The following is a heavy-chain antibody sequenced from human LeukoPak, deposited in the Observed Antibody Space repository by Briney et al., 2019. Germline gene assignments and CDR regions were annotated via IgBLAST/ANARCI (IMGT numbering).Heavy chain of an antibody. J-gene: IGHJ4*02. V-gene: IGHV3-48*03. Sequence: GGSLRLSCAASGFTFSSYEMNWVRQAPGKGLEWVSYISSSGSTIYYADSVKGRFTISRDNAKNSLYLQMNSLRAEDTAVYYCARSVRPCGYSSSSFFDYWGQGTLVTVSS. D-gene: IGHD6-6*01. CDR1: GFTFSSYE. CDR3: ARSVRPCGYSSSSFFDY. CDR2: ISSSGSTI.